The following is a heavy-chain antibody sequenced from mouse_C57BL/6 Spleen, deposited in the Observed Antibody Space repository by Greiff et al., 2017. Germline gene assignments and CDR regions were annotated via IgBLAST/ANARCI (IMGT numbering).Heavy chain of an antibody. D-gene: IGHD1-1*01. J-gene: IGHJ2*01. V-gene: IGHV1-64*01. Sequence: QVQLQQPGAELVKPGASVKLSCKASGYTFTIYWMHWVKQRPGQGLEWIGMIHPNSGSTNYNEKFKSKATLTVDKSSSTAYMQLSSLTSEDSAVYYCARFITTVVEYYFDYWGQGTTLTVSS. CDR2: IHPNSGST. CDR1: GYTFTIYW. CDR3: ARFITTVVEYYFDY.